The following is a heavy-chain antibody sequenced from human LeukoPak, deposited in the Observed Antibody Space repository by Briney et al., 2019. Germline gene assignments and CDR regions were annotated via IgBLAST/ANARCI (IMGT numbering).Heavy chain of an antibody. CDR1: GGSFSGYY. J-gene: IGHJ6*02. CDR2: INHSGST. Sequence: PSETLSLTCAVYGGSFSGYYWSWIRQPPGKGLEWIGEINHSGSTNYNPSLKSRVTISVDTSKNQFSLKLSSVTAADTAVYYCARRGLRYFDWLPNYYYYGMDVWGQGTTVTVSS. V-gene: IGHV4-34*01. CDR3: ARRGLRYFDWLPNYYYYGMDV. D-gene: IGHD3-9*01.